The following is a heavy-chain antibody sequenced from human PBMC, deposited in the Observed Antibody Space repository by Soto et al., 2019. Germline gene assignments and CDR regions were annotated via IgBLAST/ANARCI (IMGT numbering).Heavy chain of an antibody. D-gene: IGHD6-19*01. J-gene: IGHJ4*02. CDR1: GGSISSSSYY. CDR3: ARQGEQPPYSSGWYDGPPIDY. Sequence: QLQLQESGPGLVKPSETLSLTCTVSGGSISSSSYYWGWIRQPPGKGLEWIGSIYYSGSTYYNPSLKSRVTISVDTSKNQFSLKLSSVTAADTAVYYCARQGEQPPYSSGWYDGPPIDYWGQGTLVTVSS. CDR2: IYYSGST. V-gene: IGHV4-39*01.